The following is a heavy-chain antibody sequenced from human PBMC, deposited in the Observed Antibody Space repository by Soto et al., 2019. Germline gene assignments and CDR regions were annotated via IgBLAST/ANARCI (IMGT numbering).Heavy chain of an antibody. CDR1: GGSISSSSYY. CDR2: IYYSGST. J-gene: IGHJ5*02. Sequence: QLQLQESGPGLVKPSETLSLTCTVSGGSISSSSYYWGWIRQPPGKGLEWIGSIYYSGSTYYNPSLNRRVTLSVDTSKNQFPLKLSSVTAADTAVYYCARHDVSYGQYNWFDPGGQGTLVTVSS. V-gene: IGHV4-39*01. CDR3: ARHDVSYGQYNWFDP. D-gene: IGHD5-18*01.